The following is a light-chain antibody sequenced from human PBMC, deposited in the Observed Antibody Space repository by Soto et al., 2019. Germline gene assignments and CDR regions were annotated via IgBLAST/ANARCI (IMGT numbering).Light chain of an antibody. J-gene: IGLJ1*01. CDR2: SDN. CDR1: TSNIGSNT. V-gene: IGLV1-44*01. CDR3: AAWDDSLIYV. Sequence: QSVLTQTPSASGTPGKRVAIFCSGSTSNIGSNTVSWNQQLPGTAPKLLIYSDNQRPSGVPNRFSGSKSGTSASLAISGLQSEDEADYYCAAWDDSLIYVFGTGTKLTVL.